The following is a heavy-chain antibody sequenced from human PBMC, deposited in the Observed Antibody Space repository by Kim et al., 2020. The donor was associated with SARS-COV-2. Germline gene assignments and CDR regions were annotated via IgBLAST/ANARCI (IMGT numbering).Heavy chain of an antibody. V-gene: IGHV1-46*01. D-gene: IGHD3-22*01. Sequence: ASVKVSCKASGYTFTSYYMHWVRQAPGQGLEWMGIINPSGGSTSYAQKFQGRVTMTRDTSTSTVYMELSSLRSEDTAVYYCARASPEEPNYYDKGIFDYWGQGTLVTVSS. CDR3: ARASPEEPNYYDKGIFDY. J-gene: IGHJ4*02. CDR2: INPSGGST. CDR1: GYTFTSYY.